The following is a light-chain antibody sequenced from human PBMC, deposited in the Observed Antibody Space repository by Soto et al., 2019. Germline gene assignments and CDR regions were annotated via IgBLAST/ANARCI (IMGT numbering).Light chain of an antibody. CDR2: AAS. Sequence: DIPMTQSPSSLSASVGDRVTITCRASQSISSYLNWYQQKPGKAPKLLIYAASSLQSGVPSRFSGSGSGTDFTLTISSLQPEDFATYYCQQSYSTPFTFGGVTKVEIK. CDR3: QQSYSTPFT. V-gene: IGKV1-39*01. CDR1: QSISSY. J-gene: IGKJ4*01.